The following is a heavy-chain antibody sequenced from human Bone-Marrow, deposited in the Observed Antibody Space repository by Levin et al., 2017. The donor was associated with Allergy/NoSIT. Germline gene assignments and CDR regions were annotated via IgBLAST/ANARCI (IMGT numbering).Heavy chain of an antibody. CDR3: ARSEQWLVSYFDY. V-gene: IGHV1-69*13. CDR1: GGTFSSYA. D-gene: IGHD6-19*01. J-gene: IGHJ4*02. CDR2: IIPIFGTA. Sequence: SVKVSCKASGGTFSSYAISWVRQAPGQGLEWMGGIIPIFGTANYAQKFQGRVTITADESTSTAYMELSSLRSEDTAVYYCARSEQWLVSYFDYWGQGTLVTVSS.